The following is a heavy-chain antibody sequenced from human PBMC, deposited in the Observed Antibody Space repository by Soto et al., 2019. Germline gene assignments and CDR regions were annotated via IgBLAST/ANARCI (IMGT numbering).Heavy chain of an antibody. D-gene: IGHD5-12*01. CDR3: ARDFEGRGYSGYAPDAFDI. CDR2: ISSSGSTI. V-gene: IGHV3-11*01. CDR1: GFTFSDYY. Sequence: GGSLRLSCAASGFTFSDYYMSWIRQAPGKGLDWVSYISSSGSTIYYADSVKGRFTISRDNAKNSLYLQMNSLRAEDTAVYYCARDFEGRGYSGYAPDAFDIWGQGTMVTVSS. J-gene: IGHJ3*02.